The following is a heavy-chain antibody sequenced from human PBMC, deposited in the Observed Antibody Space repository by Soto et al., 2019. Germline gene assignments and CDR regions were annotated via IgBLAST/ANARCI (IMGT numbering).Heavy chain of an antibody. V-gene: IGHV4-31*03. CDR2: IYYSGST. CDR3: ARVLGGYYDSSGYYTTFDY. D-gene: IGHD3-22*01. Sequence: PSETLSLTCTVSGGSLSSGGYYWSWIRQHPGKGLEWIGYIYYSGSTYYNPSLKSRVTISVDTSKNQFSLKLSSVTAADTAVYYCARVLGGYYDSSGYYTTFDYWGQGTLVTVSS. CDR1: GGSLSSGGYY. J-gene: IGHJ4*02.